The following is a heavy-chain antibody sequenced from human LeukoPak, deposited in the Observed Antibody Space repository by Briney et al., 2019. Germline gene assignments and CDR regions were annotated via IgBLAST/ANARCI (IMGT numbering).Heavy chain of an antibody. CDR2: ISYDGSNK. Sequence: SGRSLRLSCAASGFTFSSYAMHWVRQAPGKGLEWVAVISYDGSNKYYADSVKGRFTISGDNSKNTLYLQMNSLRAEDTAVYYCARSSSGWYAVDYWSQGTLVTVSA. D-gene: IGHD6-19*01. CDR3: ARSSSGWYAVDY. CDR1: GFTFSSYA. J-gene: IGHJ4*02. V-gene: IGHV3-30*04.